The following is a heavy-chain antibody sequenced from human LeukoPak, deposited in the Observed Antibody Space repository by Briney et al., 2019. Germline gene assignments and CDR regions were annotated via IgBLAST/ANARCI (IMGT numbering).Heavy chain of an antibody. CDR2: INPNSGGT. J-gene: IGHJ4*02. CDR1: GYTFTGYY. Sequence: GASVKVSCKASGYTFTGYYMHWVRQAPGQGREWMGWINPNSGGTNYAQKFQGRVTMTRDTSISTAYMELSRLRSDDTAVYYCARDDYDSSGYPSGYWGQGTLVTVSS. CDR3: ARDDYDSSGYPSGY. V-gene: IGHV1-2*02. D-gene: IGHD3-22*01.